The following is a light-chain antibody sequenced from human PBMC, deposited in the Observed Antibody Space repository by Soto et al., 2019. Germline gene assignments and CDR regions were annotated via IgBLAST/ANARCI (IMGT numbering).Light chain of an antibody. CDR3: QNYNSAPRT. V-gene: IGKV1-27*01. J-gene: IGKJ1*01. CDR1: QGISNS. CDR2: GAS. Sequence: DTQMTQSPSSLSASAGDRVTITCRASQGISNSFAWYQQKPGHVPELLIYGASTLEPGVPSRFSGSGSGTEFIITISSLQPEDVATDYCQNYNSAPRTFGQGTKVELK.